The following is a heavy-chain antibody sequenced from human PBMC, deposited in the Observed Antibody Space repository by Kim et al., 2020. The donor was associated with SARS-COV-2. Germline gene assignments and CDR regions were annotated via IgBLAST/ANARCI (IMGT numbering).Heavy chain of an antibody. J-gene: IGHJ4*02. CDR3: ARDSAGYAN. CDR2: GTEG. D-gene: IGHD5-12*01. V-gene: IGHV3-7*01. Sequence: GTEGYYVDYVKGRFTISRDNAKNSLYLQMNSRRAEDTAVYYCARDSAGYANWGQGTLVTVSS.